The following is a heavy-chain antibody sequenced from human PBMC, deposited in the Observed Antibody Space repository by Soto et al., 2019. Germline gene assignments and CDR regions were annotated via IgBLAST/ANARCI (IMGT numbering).Heavy chain of an antibody. D-gene: IGHD3-22*01. CDR2: IYYSGST. J-gene: IGHJ5*02. Sequence: PSETLSLTCTVSGGSISSYYWSWIRQPPGKGLEWIGYIYYSGSTNYNPSLKSRVTISVDTSKNQFSLKLSSVTAADTAVYYRARAQYYYDSSGYYLVWFDPWGQGTLVTVSS. CDR1: GGSISSYY. V-gene: IGHV4-59*01. CDR3: ARAQYYYDSSGYYLVWFDP.